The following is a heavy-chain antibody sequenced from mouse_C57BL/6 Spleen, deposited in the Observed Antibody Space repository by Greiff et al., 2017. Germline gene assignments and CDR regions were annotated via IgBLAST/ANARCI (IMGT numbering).Heavy chain of an antibody. Sequence: VKVVESGAELIRPGTSVKVSCKASGYAFTNYLIEWVKQRPGRGLEWIGVIIPGSGGTNYNEKFKGKATLTADKSSSTAYMQLSSLISEDSAVYYCASYSSYDYYAMDDWGQGTSVTVSS. CDR3: ASYSSYDYYAMDD. V-gene: IGHV1-54*01. CDR1: GYAFTNYL. CDR2: IIPGSGGT. D-gene: IGHD1-1*01. J-gene: IGHJ4*01.